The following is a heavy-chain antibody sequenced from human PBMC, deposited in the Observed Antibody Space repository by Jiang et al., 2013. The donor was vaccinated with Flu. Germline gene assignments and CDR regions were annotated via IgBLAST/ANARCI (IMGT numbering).Heavy chain of an antibody. CDR2: IDWDDDK. V-gene: IGHV2-70*01. CDR1: FSLSTSGMC. CDR3: ARNVLVGASLDLYFDY. Sequence: FSLSTSGMCVSWIRQPPGKALEWLALIDWDDDKYYSTSLKTRLTISKDTSKNQVVLTMTNMDPVDTATYYCARNVLVGASLDLYFDYWGQGTLVTVSS. D-gene: IGHD1-26*01. J-gene: IGHJ4*02.